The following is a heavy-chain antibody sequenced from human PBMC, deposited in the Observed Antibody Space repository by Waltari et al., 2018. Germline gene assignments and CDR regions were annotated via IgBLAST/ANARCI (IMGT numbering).Heavy chain of an antibody. J-gene: IGHJ6*03. Sequence: QLQLQESGPRLVKPSETLSLSCTVSGGPISSNPYYWVWIRQPPGKGLEWIGSICYRGSHYSNPSLEGRVTIAVDTAKNQVSLKLTSVSAADTAVYYCARDVDMSFYYYMDVWGKGTTVTISS. D-gene: IGHD2-21*01. V-gene: IGHV4-39*07. CDR2: ICYRGSH. CDR3: ARDVDMSFYYYMDV. CDR1: GGPISSNPYY.